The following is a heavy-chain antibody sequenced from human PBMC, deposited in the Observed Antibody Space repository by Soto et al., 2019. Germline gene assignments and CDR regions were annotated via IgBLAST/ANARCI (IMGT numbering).Heavy chain of an antibody. CDR2: INPDNGST. V-gene: IGHV1-46*01. D-gene: IGHD6-13*01. CDR3: ARDQKDRYDHSSPDYYYFGVDV. J-gene: IGHJ6*02. CDR1: GYTFTNYY. Sequence: QVQLVQSGAEVKKPGASVRVSCKASGYTFTNYYMHWVRQAPGQGLQWMGVINPDNGSTRYAQKFQGRVTMTRDTSTSTVSMELTSLRSEDTAVFYCARDQKDRYDHSSPDYYYFGVDVWGQGTTVTVSS.